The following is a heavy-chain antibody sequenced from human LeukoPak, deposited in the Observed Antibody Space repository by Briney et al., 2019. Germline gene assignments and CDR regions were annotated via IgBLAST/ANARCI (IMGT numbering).Heavy chain of an antibody. V-gene: IGHV1-2*02. CDR1: GYTFTDYY. CDR3: ARRLKLERPVSGYYYYMDV. Sequence: ASVKVSCKASGYTFTDYYIYWVRQAPGQGLEWVGWINPNSDDTSSAQKFQGRVTMTSETSISTSYMELSRLRSDDTAVYFCARRLKLERPVSGYYYYMDVWGKGTTVTVSS. J-gene: IGHJ6*03. CDR2: INPNSDDT. D-gene: IGHD1-1*01.